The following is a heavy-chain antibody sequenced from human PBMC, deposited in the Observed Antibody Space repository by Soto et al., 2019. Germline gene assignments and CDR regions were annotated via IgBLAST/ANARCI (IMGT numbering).Heavy chain of an antibody. J-gene: IGHJ4*02. CDR3: ARTPRGVVNHELDY. D-gene: IGHD3-3*01. V-gene: IGHV4-31*03. Sequence: SETLSLTCTVSGDSISSGGFYWSWIRQFPGKGLEWIGFIQYSGSTDYNPSLKSRVTISVDTSKNQFSLKLSSVTAADTAVYYCARTPRGVVNHELDYWGQGTLVTVSS. CDR2: IQYSGST. CDR1: GDSISSGGFY.